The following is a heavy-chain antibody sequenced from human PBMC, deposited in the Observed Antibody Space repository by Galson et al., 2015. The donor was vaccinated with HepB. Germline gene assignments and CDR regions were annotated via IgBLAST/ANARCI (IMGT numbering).Heavy chain of an antibody. Sequence: SLRLSCAASGFTVSSNYMSWVRQAPGKGLEWVSVIYSGGITYYADSVKGRFTISRDNSKNTLYLQMNSLRAEDTAVYYCALRQPNFYAFDIWGQGTMVTVSS. CDR2: IYSGGIT. V-gene: IGHV3-53*01. CDR3: ALRQPNFYAFDI. CDR1: GFTVSSNY. D-gene: IGHD2/OR15-2a*01. J-gene: IGHJ3*02.